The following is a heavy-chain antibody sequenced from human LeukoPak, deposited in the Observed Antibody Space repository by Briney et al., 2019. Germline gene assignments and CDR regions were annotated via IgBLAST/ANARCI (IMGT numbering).Heavy chain of an antibody. J-gene: IGHJ4*02. V-gene: IGHV5-51*01. CDR3: ARPYSISSGEGDY. D-gene: IGHD6-6*01. CDR2: IYPGDSDI. Sequence: GESLKISCKGSGYSFTNYWIGWVRQMPGKGLEWMGIIYPGDSDIRYRPSFQGQVTISVDKSISTAYLQWSSLKASDTAMYYCARPYSISSGEGDYWGQGTLVTVSS. CDR1: GYSFTNYW.